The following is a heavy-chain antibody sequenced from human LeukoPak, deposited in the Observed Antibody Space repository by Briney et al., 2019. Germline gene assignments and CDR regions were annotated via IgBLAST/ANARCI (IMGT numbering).Heavy chain of an antibody. CDR1: GGSISSYY. D-gene: IGHD3-22*01. Sequence: SETLSLTCTVSGGSISSYYWSWIRQPAWKGLEWIGRIYTSGSTNYNPSLKSRVTMSVDTSKNQFSLKLSSVTAADTAVYYCARSTHYYDSSGYYNPFDYWGQGTLVTVSS. CDR3: ARSTHYYDSSGYYNPFDY. CDR2: IYTSGST. V-gene: IGHV4-4*07. J-gene: IGHJ4*02.